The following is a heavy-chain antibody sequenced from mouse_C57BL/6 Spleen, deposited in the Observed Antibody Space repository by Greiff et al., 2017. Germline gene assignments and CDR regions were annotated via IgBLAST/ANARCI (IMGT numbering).Heavy chain of an antibody. J-gene: IGHJ1*03. CDR3: ARGGDYDFYWYFDV. D-gene: IGHD2-4*01. V-gene: IGHV1-81*01. Sequence: VQLQQSGAELARPGASVKLSCKASGYTFTSYGISWVKQRTGQGLEWIGEIYPRSGNTYYNEKFKGKATLTADKSSSTAYMEFRSLTSEDSAVYFCARGGDYDFYWYFDVWGTGTTVTVSS. CDR2: IYPRSGNT. CDR1: GYTFTSYG.